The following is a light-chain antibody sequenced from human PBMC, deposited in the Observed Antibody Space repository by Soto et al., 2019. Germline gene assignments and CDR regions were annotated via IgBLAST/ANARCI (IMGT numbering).Light chain of an antibody. CDR1: QSISSY. CDR2: AAS. J-gene: IGKJ1*01. V-gene: IGKV1-39*01. CDR3: QQSYSTRWT. Sequence: DIQMTQSPSSLSESVGDRVTIPCRASQSISSYLNWYQQKPGKAPKLLIYAASSLQSGVPSRFSGSGSGTDFTLTISSLQPEDFATYYCQQSYSTRWTFGQGTKVEIK.